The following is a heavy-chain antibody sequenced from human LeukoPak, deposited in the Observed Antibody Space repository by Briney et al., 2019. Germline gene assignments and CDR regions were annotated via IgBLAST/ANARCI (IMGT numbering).Heavy chain of an antibody. D-gene: IGHD4-17*01. V-gene: IGHV4-39*02. J-gene: IGHJ4*02. CDR1: GGSISSSSYY. Sequence: SETLSLTCTVSGGSISSSSYYWGWIRQPPGKGLEWIGSIYYSGSTYYNPSLKSRVTISVDTSKNQFSLKLSSVTAADTAVYYCARDNRRLRQFDYWGQGTLVTVSS. CDR2: IYYSGST. CDR3: ARDNRRLRQFDY.